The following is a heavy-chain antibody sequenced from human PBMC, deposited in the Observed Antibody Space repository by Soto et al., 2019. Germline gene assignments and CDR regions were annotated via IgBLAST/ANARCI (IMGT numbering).Heavy chain of an antibody. D-gene: IGHD6-13*01. CDR1: GGTFSSYT. CDR3: ARVEPLGAAACTYYYYYGMDV. J-gene: IGHJ6*02. V-gene: IGHV1-69*02. Sequence: QVQLVQSGAEVKKPGSSVKVSCKASGGTFSSYTISWVRQAPGQGLEWMGRIIPILGIANYAQKFQGRVTITAHNSTSTAYMQLSSLRSEDTAVYYCARVEPLGAAACTYYYYYGMDVWGQGTTVTVSS. CDR2: IIPILGIA.